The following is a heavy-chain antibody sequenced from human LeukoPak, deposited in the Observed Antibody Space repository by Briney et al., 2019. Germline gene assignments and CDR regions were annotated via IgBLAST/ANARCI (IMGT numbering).Heavy chain of an antibody. V-gene: IGHV3-21*01. J-gene: IGHJ4*02. CDR2: ISSSSTYI. CDR3: ASGLPAAPYDY. CDR1: GFTFSDYS. Sequence: GGSLILSCAASGFTFSDYSMSWVRQAPGKGLEWVSSISSSSTYILYADSVKGRFTISRDNARNSLSLQMNSLRAEDTAVYYCASGLPAAPYDYWGQGTLVTVSS. D-gene: IGHD2-2*01.